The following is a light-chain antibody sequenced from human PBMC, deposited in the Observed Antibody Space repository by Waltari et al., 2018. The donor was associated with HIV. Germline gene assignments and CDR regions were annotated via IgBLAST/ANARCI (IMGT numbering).Light chain of an antibody. CDR3: CSYTRNTTRI. V-gene: IGLV2-14*01. CDR1: SSDAGGYNS. J-gene: IGLJ2*01. CDR2: EVT. Sequence: QSALTQPASVSGSPGQSITISCPGTSSDAGGYNSVSWYPQYPDKAPTLLIYEVTNRPSGISDRFSGSKSGDTASLTISGLQAEDEAHYYCCSYTRNTTRIFGGGTHLTVL.